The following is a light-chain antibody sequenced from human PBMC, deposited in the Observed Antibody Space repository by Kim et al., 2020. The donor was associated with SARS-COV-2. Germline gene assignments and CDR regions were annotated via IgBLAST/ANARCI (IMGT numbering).Light chain of an antibody. CDR2: ENN. CDR3: QSYDTSAPWL. J-gene: IGLJ3*02. CDR1: SGTIAGTY. Sequence: NFMLTQPHSVWESLGKTVSISCTRGSGTIAGTYAQRYQQRPAGTPATVIYENNQRPSGVPDRFSGSIDSSSNSASLTISGLKTEDEADYYCQSYDTSAPWLCCGGLQLTVL. V-gene: IGLV6-57*01.